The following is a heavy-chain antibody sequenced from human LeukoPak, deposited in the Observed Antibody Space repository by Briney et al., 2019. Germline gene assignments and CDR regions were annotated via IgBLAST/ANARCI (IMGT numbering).Heavy chain of an antibody. Sequence: GGSLRLSCAASGFTFSSYWMHWVRQAPGKGLVWVSRITNDGSSTSYADSVKGRFSISRDNAKNTLYLQMNSLRAEDTAVYYCAQGGSPGAFDYWGQGTLVIVSS. CDR1: GFTFSSYW. J-gene: IGHJ4*02. V-gene: IGHV3-74*01. CDR3: AQGGSPGAFDY. CDR2: ITNDGSST. D-gene: IGHD1-26*01.